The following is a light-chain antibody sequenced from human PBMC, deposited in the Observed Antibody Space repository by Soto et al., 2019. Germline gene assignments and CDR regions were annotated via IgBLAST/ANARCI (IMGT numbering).Light chain of an antibody. Sequence: VMTQSPATLSVSPGERATLSCRASQSISTNLAWYQQKPGQAPRLLIYGASTRATGIPARFSGSGSGTEFTLTISSLQSEDFAVYYCQQYNNWPATFGGGTKVEIK. J-gene: IGKJ4*01. CDR1: QSISTN. CDR2: GAS. CDR3: QQYNNWPAT. V-gene: IGKV3D-15*01.